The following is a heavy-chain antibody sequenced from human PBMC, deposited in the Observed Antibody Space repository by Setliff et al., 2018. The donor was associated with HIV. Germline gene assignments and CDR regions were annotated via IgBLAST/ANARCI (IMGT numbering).Heavy chain of an antibody. CDR1: GFDFTSYT. J-gene: IGHJ3*02. V-gene: IGHV3-21*01. CDR2: ISPGGSFM. D-gene: IGHD3-22*01. Sequence: GESLKISCAASGFDFTSYTMTWVRQAPGKGLEWVASISPGGSFMYYGDSIQGRFTISRDDAKSSLYLQMNSLKVEDTAVYYCARDNYYFDNSGYPVDAFDIWGQGTMVTVSS. CDR3: ARDNYYFDNSGYPVDAFDI.